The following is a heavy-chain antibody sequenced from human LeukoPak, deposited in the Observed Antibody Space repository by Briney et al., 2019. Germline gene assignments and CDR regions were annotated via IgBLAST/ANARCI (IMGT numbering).Heavy chain of an antibody. Sequence: PGGSLRLSCAASGFTFSSYAMHWVRQAPGKGLEWVAVISYDGSNKYYADSVKGRFTISGDNSKNTLYLQMNSLRAEDTAVYYCAKEGRRGRIFYDSSGYLDYWGQGTLVTVSS. CDR1: GFTFSSYA. CDR2: ISYDGSNK. CDR3: AKEGRRGRIFYDSSGYLDY. J-gene: IGHJ4*02. D-gene: IGHD3-22*01. V-gene: IGHV3-30*04.